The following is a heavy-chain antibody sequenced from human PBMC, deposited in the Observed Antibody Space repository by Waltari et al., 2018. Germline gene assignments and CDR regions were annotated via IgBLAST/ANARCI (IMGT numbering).Heavy chain of an antibody. D-gene: IGHD1-26*01. V-gene: IGHV3-21*01. CDR2: ISSSSSYK. CDR3: ARGVMVPGLVVDY. CDR1: GFTFSSYS. Sequence: EVQLVESGGGLVKPGGSLRLSCAASGFTFSSYSMNWVRQAPGKGLEWVSSISSSSSYKNYADSVKGRFTISRDNAKNSLYLQMNSLRAEDTAVYYCARGVMVPGLVVDYWGQGTLVTVSS. J-gene: IGHJ4*02.